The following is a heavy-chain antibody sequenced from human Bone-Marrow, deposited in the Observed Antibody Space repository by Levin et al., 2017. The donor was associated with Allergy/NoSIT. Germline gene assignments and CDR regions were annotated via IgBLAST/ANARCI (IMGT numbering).Heavy chain of an antibody. CDR3: AKAGTTVMLDYSYLDV. V-gene: IGHV3-23*01. J-gene: IGHJ6*03. D-gene: IGHD4-17*01. CDR1: GFIFADYA. Sequence: GESLKISCTISGFIFADYAMNWVRQAPGRGLEWVSSLDGSSGKTHYADVVKGRFTVSREYSKNTLFLQMNSLRVEDTARYYCAKAGTTVMLDYSYLDVWGEGTQVTVSS. CDR2: LDGSSGKT.